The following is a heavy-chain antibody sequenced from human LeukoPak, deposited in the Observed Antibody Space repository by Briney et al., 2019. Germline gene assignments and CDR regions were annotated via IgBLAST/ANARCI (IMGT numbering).Heavy chain of an antibody. Sequence: ASAKVSCKASGYTFTSYGISWVRQAPGQGLEWMGWISAYNGNTNYAQKLQGRVTMTTDTSTSTAYMELRSLRSDDTAVYYCARDGPPYYDILTGYFLYYGMDVWGQGTTVTVSS. CDR2: ISAYNGNT. D-gene: IGHD3-9*01. J-gene: IGHJ6*02. CDR3: ARDGPPYYDILTGYFLYYGMDV. V-gene: IGHV1-18*01. CDR1: GYTFTSYG.